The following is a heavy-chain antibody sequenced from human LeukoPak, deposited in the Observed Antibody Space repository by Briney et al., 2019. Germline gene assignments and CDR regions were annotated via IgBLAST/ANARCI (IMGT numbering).Heavy chain of an antibody. CDR3: ARGPPIYDIMTGPHTHFDY. J-gene: IGHJ4*02. CDR1: GGSISSYY. Sequence: SETLSLTCTVSGGSISSYYWSWIRQPPGKGLEWIGEISHSGSTNYNPSLKSRVTISVDTSKNQFSLKLSSVTAADTAVYYCARGPPIYDIMTGPHTHFDYWGQGTLVTVSS. D-gene: IGHD3-9*01. V-gene: IGHV4-34*01. CDR2: ISHSGST.